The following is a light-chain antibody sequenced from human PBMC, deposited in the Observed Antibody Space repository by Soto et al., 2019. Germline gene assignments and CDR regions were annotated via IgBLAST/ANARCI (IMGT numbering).Light chain of an antibody. CDR1: QSVSSY. CDR2: DAS. Sequence: EIVLTQSPATLSLSPGERATLSCRASQSVSSYLAWYQQKPGQAPRLLIYDASNRATGIPARFSGSGSGTDFTLTISSLEPEDLAVYYGQQRSNWPGTFGQGTKLEIK. V-gene: IGKV3-11*01. J-gene: IGKJ2*01. CDR3: QQRSNWPGT.